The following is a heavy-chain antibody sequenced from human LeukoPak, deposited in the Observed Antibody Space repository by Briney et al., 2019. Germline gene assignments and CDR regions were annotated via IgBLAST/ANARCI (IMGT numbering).Heavy chain of an antibody. J-gene: IGHJ6*02. CDR1: GYTLTELS. D-gene: IGHD3-10*01. Sequence: ASVKVSCKVSGYTLTELSMHWVRQAPGKGLEWMGGFDPEDGETIYAQKFQGRVTMTEDTSTDTAYMEPSSLRSEDTAVYYCATGLTMVRGRLTRYYYYYYGMDVWGQGTTVTVSS. V-gene: IGHV1-24*01. CDR3: ATGLTMVRGRLTRYYYYYYGMDV. CDR2: FDPEDGET.